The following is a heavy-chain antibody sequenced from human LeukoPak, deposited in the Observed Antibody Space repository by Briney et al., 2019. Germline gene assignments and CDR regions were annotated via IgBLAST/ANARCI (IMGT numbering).Heavy chain of an antibody. J-gene: IGHJ4*02. CDR3: AREDYGDYAENFDY. CDR2: IGSSSTSI. D-gene: IGHD4-17*01. CDR1: GFTFSAYS. Sequence: PGGSLRLSCAGSGFTFSAYSMNWVRQAPGKGLEWVSSIGSSSTSIYYADSVKGRFTISRDNAKNSLFLQMNSLRVEDTAVYYCAREDYGDYAENFDYWGRGTLVTVS. V-gene: IGHV3-21*01.